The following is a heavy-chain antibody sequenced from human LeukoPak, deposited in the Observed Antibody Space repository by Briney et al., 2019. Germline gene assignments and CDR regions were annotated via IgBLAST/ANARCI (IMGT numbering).Heavy chain of an antibody. CDR1: GFTFSSYA. J-gene: IGHJ4*02. CDR2: ISGSGGST. V-gene: IGHV3-23*01. CDR3: AKDLGYSYGFSPGGY. D-gene: IGHD5-18*01. Sequence: GGSLRLSCAASGFTFSSYAMSWVRQAPGKGLEWVSAISGSGGSTYYADSVKGRFTISRDNSKNTLYLQMNSLRAEDTAVYYCAKDLGYSYGFSPGGYWGQGTLVTVSS.